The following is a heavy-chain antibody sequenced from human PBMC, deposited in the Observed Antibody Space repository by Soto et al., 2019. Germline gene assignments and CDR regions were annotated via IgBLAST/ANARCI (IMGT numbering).Heavy chain of an antibody. CDR1: GGSISSGGYY. V-gene: IGHV4-31*03. CDR3: ARTSYDSSGTAADP. CDR2: IYYSGST. Sequence: QVQLQESGPGLVKPSQTLSLTCTVSGGSISSGGYYWSWISQHPGKVLEWIGYIYYSGSTYYNPSLKSRVIISVDTSQNQSSLKLSSVSAADTAVYYCARTSYDSSGTAADPWGQGALVTVSS. D-gene: IGHD3-22*01. J-gene: IGHJ5*02.